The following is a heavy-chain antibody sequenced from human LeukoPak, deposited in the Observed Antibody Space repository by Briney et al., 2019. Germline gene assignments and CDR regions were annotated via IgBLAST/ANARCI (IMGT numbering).Heavy chain of an antibody. V-gene: IGHV3-21*01. D-gene: IGHD3-10*01. CDR1: GFTFSSYS. CDR3: ARDRITMVRGVPWWHFDL. J-gene: IGHJ2*01. Sequence: GGSLRLSCAASGFTFSSYSMNWVRQAPGKGLEWVSSIISSSSYIYYADSVKGRFTISRDNAKNSLYLQMNSLRAEDTAVYYCARDRITMVRGVPWWHFDLWGRGTLVTVSS. CDR2: IISSSSYI.